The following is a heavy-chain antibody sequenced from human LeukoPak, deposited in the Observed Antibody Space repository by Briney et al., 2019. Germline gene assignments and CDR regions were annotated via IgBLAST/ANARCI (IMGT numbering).Heavy chain of an antibody. J-gene: IGHJ6*02. D-gene: IGHD2-2*01. CDR1: GYSFISYG. CDR3: ARDRRYCSSTSCYARPYFYGMDV. CDR2: ISHDDISH. V-gene: IGHV3-30*03. Sequence: GGSLRLSCAASGYSFISYGMHWVRQAPGKGLEWVAVISHDDISHYYADSMRGRFTISRDRSNNTLYLQMDSLTPEDTAVYYCARDRRYCSSTSCYARPYFYGMDVWGQGTTVTVSS.